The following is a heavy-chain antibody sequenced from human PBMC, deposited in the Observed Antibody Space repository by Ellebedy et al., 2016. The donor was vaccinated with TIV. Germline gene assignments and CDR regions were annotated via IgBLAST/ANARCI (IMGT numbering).Heavy chain of an antibody. J-gene: IGHJ4*02. Sequence: ASVKVSCKASGYIFSNYGISWVQQAPGQGLEWIGWISVSIGDTYYAQTFQGRVTMTTDTSTSTAYMEVRSLRSDDTAVYYCATYHYGSGSPFDYWGQGTLVTVSS. D-gene: IGHD3-10*01. CDR1: GYIFSNYG. V-gene: IGHV1-18*01. CDR3: ATYHYGSGSPFDY. CDR2: ISVSIGDT.